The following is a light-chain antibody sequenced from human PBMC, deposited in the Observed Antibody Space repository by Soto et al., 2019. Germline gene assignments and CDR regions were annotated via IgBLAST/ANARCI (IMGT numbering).Light chain of an antibody. Sequence: EIVLTQSPGTLSLSPGERATLSCRASRSISSTYLAWYQQKPGQAPRLLIYGASSRATGIPDRLSGSGSGTDFALNISRLEPQDFAVYYCQQYGGSPPYTFGQGTKLDIK. CDR3: QQYGGSPPYT. CDR2: GAS. V-gene: IGKV3-20*01. CDR1: RSISSTY. J-gene: IGKJ2*01.